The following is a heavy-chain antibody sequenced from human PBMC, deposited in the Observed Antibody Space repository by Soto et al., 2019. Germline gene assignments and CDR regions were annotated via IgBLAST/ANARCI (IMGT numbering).Heavy chain of an antibody. CDR1: GGTFSSYA. Sequence: QVQLVQSGAEVKKPGSSVKVSCKASGGTFSSYAISWVRQAPGQGLEWMGGIVPIFVTANYAQKFQGRVTITADESTSTAYMELSSLRSEDTAVYYCARDRHRYDETEPHGYYFDYWGQGTLVTVSA. CDR2: IVPIFVTA. V-gene: IGHV1-69*01. J-gene: IGHJ4*02. CDR3: ARDRHRYDETEPHGYYFDY. D-gene: IGHD1-1*01.